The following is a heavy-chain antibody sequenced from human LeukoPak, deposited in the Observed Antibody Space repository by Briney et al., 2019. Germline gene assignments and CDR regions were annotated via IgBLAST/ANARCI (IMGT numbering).Heavy chain of an antibody. D-gene: IGHD3-10*01. CDR3: ARVASRGQIDY. V-gene: IGHV4-34*01. CDR2: INHSGST. Sequence: SETLSLTCAVYGGSFNNYYWSWIRQPPGKGLEWIGEINHSGSTNYNPSLKSRVTISVDTSKNQFSLKLSSVTAADTAVYYCARVASRGQIDYWGQGTLVTVSS. CDR1: GGSFNNYY. J-gene: IGHJ4*02.